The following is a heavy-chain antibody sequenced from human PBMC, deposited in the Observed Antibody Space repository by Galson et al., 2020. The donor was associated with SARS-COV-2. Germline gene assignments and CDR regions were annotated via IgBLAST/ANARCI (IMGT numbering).Heavy chain of an antibody. V-gene: IGHV7-4-1*02. CDR1: GYTFNNYA. D-gene: IGHD3-10*01. Sequence: ASVKVSRKASGYTFNNYALNWVRQAPGQRLEWMAWINTNTGNPTYAQDFTGRFVFSLDTSVSTAYLQINSLKAEDTAVYYCARGAGAWFGELLDYWGQGTLVTVSS. CDR3: ARGAGAWFGELLDY. J-gene: IGHJ4*02. CDR2: INTNTGNP.